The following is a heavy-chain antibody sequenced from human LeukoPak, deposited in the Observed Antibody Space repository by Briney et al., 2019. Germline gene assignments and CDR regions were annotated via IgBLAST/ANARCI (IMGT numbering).Heavy chain of an antibody. CDR2: ISAYNGNT. V-gene: IGHV1-18*01. CDR3: AHGKDCSGTSCHYYFDY. J-gene: IGHJ4*02. CDR1: GYTFTSYG. Sequence: ASVKVSCKASGYTFTSYGISWVRQAPGQGLEWMGWISAYNGNTDYAQKFQGRVTITTDESTSTAYMELSSLRSEDTAVYYCAHGKDCSGTSCHYYFDYWGQGTLVTVSS. D-gene: IGHD2-2*01.